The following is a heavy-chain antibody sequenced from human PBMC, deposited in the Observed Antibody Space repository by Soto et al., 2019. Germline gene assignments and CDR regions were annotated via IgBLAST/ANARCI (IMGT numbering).Heavy chain of an antibody. CDR1: GGSISSYY. J-gene: IGHJ6*04. D-gene: IGHD6-13*01. CDR3: ARSRQQLVLGMDV. CDR2: IYYSGST. Sequence: SETLSLTCTVSGGSISSYYWSWIRQPPGKGLEWIGYIYYSGSTNYNPSLKSRVTISVDTSKNQFSLKLSSVTAADTAVYYCARSRQQLVLGMDVWGKGTTVTVSA. V-gene: IGHV4-59*08.